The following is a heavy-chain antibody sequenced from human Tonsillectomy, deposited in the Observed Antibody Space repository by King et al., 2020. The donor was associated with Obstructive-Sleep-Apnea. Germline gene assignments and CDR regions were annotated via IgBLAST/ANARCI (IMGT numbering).Heavy chain of an antibody. Sequence: QLVQSGAEVKKPGESLKIACKGSGYSFPTYWIGWVRQMPGKGLEWMGIIYPGDSDTRYSPSFQGQVTISVDKSTRTAYLHWGRLKASDTAMYYRARGGSKTPRCFSTLWGRGTLVTVSS. CDR2: IYPGDSDT. CDR3: ARGGSKTPRCFSTL. V-gene: IGHV5-51*01. D-gene: IGHD2-2*01. J-gene: IGHJ2*01. CDR1: GYSFPTYW.